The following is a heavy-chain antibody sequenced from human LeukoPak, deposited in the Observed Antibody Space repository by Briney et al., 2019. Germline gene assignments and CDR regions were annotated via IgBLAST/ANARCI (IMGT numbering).Heavy chain of an antibody. V-gene: IGHV1-18*01. Sequence: GASVKVSCKASGYTFTSYGISWVRQAPGQGLEWMGWISAYNGNTNYAQKLQGRVTTTTDTSTSTAYMELRRLRSDDTAVYYCARSGWVVPAANYYFVYWGQGTLVTVSS. CDR2: ISAYNGNT. D-gene: IGHD2-2*01. CDR3: ARSGWVVPAANYYFVY. J-gene: IGHJ4*02. CDR1: GYTFTSYG.